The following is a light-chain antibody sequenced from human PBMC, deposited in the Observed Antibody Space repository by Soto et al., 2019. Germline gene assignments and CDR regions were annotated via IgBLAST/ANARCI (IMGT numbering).Light chain of an antibody. CDR2: GNN. CDR3: QSYPTSPSGGSV. Sequence: QSVLTQSPSVSGAPGQRVSISCTGTSSNIGAGFDVHWYQQLPATAPKLLIYGNNNRPSGVPDRFSGSKSGTSASLAITGLQAADQADYYCQSYPTSPSGGSVFGTATKVTV. CDR1: SSNIGAGFD. J-gene: IGLJ1*01. V-gene: IGLV1-40*01.